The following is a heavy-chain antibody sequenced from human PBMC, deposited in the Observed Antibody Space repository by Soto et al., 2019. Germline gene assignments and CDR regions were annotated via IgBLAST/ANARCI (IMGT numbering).Heavy chain of an antibody. V-gene: IGHV3-11*06. CDR2: ISSSSSYT. Sequence: GGSLRLSCAASGFTFSDYYMSWIRQAPGKGLEGGSYISSSSSYTNYADSVKGRFTIPRDDAKNSLYLQMNSLRAEDTAVYYCARTPDCTNGVCSAGFDYWGQGTLVTVSS. J-gene: IGHJ4*02. CDR3: ARTPDCTNGVCSAGFDY. CDR1: GFTFSDYY. D-gene: IGHD2-8*01.